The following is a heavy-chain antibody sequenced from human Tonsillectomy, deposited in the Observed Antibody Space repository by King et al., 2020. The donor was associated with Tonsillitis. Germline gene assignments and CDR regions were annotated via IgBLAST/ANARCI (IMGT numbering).Heavy chain of an antibody. CDR2: IKEDGSEK. D-gene: IGHD3-10*01. CDR3: ARAGYHYGSGTFFDFYFDY. CDR1: EFTFSSYW. V-gene: IGHV3-7*01. Sequence: EVQLVESGGGLVQPGGSLRLSCAASEFTFSSYWMTWVRQAPGKGLEWVANIKEDGSEKYYVDSVKGRFTISRDSAKNSLYLQMNSLRADDTAVYYCARAGYHYGSGTFFDFYFDYWGQGTLVTVSS. J-gene: IGHJ4*02.